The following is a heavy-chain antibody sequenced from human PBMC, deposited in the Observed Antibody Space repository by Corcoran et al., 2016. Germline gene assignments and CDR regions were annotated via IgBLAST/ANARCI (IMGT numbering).Heavy chain of an antibody. CDR1: GGSISSSSYY. CDR3: ARARSGSYSDAFDI. CDR2: IYYSGST. J-gene: IGHJ3*02. D-gene: IGHD1-26*01. Sequence: QLQLQESGPGLVKPSETLSLTCTVSGGSISSSSYYWGWIRQPPGKGLEWIGSIYYSGSTYYNPSLKSRVTISVDTSKNQFSLKLSSVTAADTAVYYCARARSGSYSDAFDIWGQGTMVTVSS. V-gene: IGHV4-39*07.